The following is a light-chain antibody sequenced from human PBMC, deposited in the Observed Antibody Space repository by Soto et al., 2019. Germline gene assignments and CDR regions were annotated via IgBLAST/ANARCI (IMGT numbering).Light chain of an antibody. V-gene: IGKV3-20*01. CDR3: NQYGRSPWT. CDR2: GAS. Sequence: EIVLPQSPGTLSLSPGESAPLSCRASQSVSRTYLAWYQQKPGQANRLLIYGASSRATGIPDRFSGSGSGTDFTLTISRVEPEEFAVYYCNQYGRSPWTLGKGNKVDIK. CDR1: QSVSRTY. J-gene: IGKJ1*01.